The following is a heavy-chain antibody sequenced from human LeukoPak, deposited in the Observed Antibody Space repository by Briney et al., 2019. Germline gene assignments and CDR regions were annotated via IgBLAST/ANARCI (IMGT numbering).Heavy chain of an antibody. V-gene: IGHV3-7*03. D-gene: IGHD6-6*01. J-gene: IGHJ3*01. CDR3: ARSSYSSSSSV. Sequence: GGSLRLSCAVSGFTFSGFWMSWSRQAPGKGLEWLASINSDGSEGYYADVVKGRFTIFRDNAKNSLYLQINSLRAEDTAVYYCARSSYSSSSSVWGQGTMVTVSS. CDR2: INSDGSEG. CDR1: GFTFSGFW.